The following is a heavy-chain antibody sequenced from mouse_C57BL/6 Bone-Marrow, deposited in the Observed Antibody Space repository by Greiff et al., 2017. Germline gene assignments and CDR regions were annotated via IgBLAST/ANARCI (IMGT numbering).Heavy chain of an antibody. CDR3: ARSRAYYSNYWYFDV. CDR2: INPNNGGT. Sequence: EVQLQQSGPELVKPGASVKISCKASGYTFTDYYMNWVKQSHGKSLEWIGDINPNNGGTSYNQKFKGKATLTVDKSSSTAYMELRSLTSEDSAVYYCARSRAYYSNYWYFDVWGTGTTVTVSS. D-gene: IGHD2-5*01. V-gene: IGHV1-26*01. CDR1: GYTFTDYY. J-gene: IGHJ1*03.